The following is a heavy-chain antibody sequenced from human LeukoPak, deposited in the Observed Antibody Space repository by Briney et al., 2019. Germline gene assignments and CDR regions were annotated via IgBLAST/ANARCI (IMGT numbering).Heavy chain of an antibody. Sequence: GGSLRLSCAASVFTFSGSARHWVRQAPGKGLEGVAVISYDGSNKYYADSVKGRFTISRDNSKNTLYLQMNSLRAEDTAVYYCARGHTIFGVVIDMDVWGKGTTVTVSS. CDR3: ARGHTIFGVVIDMDV. J-gene: IGHJ6*03. CDR1: VFTFSGSA. CDR2: ISYDGSNK. D-gene: IGHD3-3*01. V-gene: IGHV3-30*04.